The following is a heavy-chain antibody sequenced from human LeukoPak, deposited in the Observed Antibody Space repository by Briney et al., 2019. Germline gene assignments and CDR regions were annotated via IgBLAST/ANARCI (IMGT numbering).Heavy chain of an antibody. V-gene: IGHV4-34*01. Sequence: SETLSLTCTVSGGSISSYYWTWIRQPPRKGLEWIGEINHSGSTNSNTSLKSRVTISVYTARKQLFLRLSSVTAADTAMYYCASARRDYGRSFDDWGQGTLVTVSS. D-gene: IGHD4-17*01. J-gene: IGHJ4*02. CDR3: ASARRDYGRSFDD. CDR2: INHSGST. CDR1: GGSISSYY.